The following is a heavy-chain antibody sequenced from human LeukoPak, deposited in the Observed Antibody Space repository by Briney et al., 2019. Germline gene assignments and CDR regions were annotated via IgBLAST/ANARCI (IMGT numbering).Heavy chain of an antibody. CDR2: LYHPDST. Sequence: PSETLSLTCGVSGYPINNAYYWVWIRQPPGKGLEWIGSLYHPDSTYFNPSLKSRVTMSVDTSRNQFSLQLSFVTAADTAVYYCARQYDSYFYYYLDLWGTGTTVTVSS. CDR3: ARQYDSYFYYYLDL. V-gene: IGHV4-38-2*01. CDR1: GYPINNAYY. J-gene: IGHJ6*03. D-gene: IGHD2-2*01.